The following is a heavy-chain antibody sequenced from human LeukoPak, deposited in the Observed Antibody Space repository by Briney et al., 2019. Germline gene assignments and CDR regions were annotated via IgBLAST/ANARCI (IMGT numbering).Heavy chain of an antibody. D-gene: IGHD3-3*01. V-gene: IGHV1-69*13. CDR3: ARARYYDFWSGYPDAFDI. CDR1: GGTFSSYA. Sequence: SVKVSCKASGGTFSSYAISWVRQAPGQGLEWMGGIIPIFGTANYAQKFQGRVTITADESTSTAYMEPSSLGSEDTAVYYCARARYYDFWSGYPDAFDIWGQGTMVTVSS. CDR2: IIPIFGTA. J-gene: IGHJ3*02.